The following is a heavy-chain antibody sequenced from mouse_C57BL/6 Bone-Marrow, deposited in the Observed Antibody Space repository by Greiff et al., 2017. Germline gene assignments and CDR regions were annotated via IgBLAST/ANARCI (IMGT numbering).Heavy chain of an antibody. J-gene: IGHJ1*03. CDR1: GFTFSSYG. V-gene: IGHV5-6*01. CDR3: ARNYGSRRYFDV. CDR2: ISSGGSYT. D-gene: IGHD1-1*01. Sequence: EVQLVESGGDLVKPGGSLKLSCAASGFTFSSYGMSWVSQTPDKRLEWVATISSGGSYTYYPDSVKGRFTVSRDNAKNTLYLQVSSLKSEDTALYYCARNYGSRRYFDVWGTGTTVTVSS.